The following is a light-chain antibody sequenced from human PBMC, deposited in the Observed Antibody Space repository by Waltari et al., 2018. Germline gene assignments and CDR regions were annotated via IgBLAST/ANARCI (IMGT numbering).Light chain of an antibody. J-gene: IGKJ2*01. Sequence: EVVLTQSPGTLSLSPGERVTLSCRASQSVSGSSLAWYQQEPGPAPSLLSYEVCSRATGSPDRFSGSGSGTDFTLTISRLEPEDFAVYYCQQYGSSPSMYTFGQGTKVEIK. CDR1: QSVSGSS. CDR2: EVC. V-gene: IGKV3-20*01. CDR3: QQYGSSPSMYT.